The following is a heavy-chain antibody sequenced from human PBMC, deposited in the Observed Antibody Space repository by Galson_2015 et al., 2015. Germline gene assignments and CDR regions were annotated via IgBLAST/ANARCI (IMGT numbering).Heavy chain of an antibody. CDR2: IGTAGDT. D-gene: IGHD3-22*01. Sequence: SLRLSCAASGFTFSSYDMHWVRQATGKGLEWVSAIGTAGDTYYPGSVKGRFTISRENAKNSLYLQMNSLRAGDTAVYYCARASYYYDSSGFYWYFDLWGRGTLVTVSS. J-gene: IGHJ2*01. CDR3: ARASYYYDSSGFYWYFDL. V-gene: IGHV3-13*01. CDR1: GFTFSSYD.